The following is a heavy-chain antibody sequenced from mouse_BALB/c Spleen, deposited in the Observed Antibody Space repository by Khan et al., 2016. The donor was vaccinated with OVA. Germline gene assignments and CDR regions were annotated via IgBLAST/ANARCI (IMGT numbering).Heavy chain of an antibody. V-gene: IGHV5-6*01. CDR1: GFTFSSYS. CDR3: ADHLTGSFAY. CDR2: ISSGGDYT. D-gene: IGHD4-1*01. Sequence: VQLVESGADLVKPAGSLTLSCAASGFTFSSYSMSWVRQTPDKRLEWVASISSGGDYTYYPDSVSGLFIISRDNAKNTLYMQRSDVKAEDTAMYDCADHLTGSFAYWGQGTMVTVSA. J-gene: IGHJ3*01.